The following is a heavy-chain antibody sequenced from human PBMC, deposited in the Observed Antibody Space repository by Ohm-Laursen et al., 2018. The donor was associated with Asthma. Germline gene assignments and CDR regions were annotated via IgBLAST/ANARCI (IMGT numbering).Heavy chain of an antibody. Sequence: SLRLSCAASGFSFGTFAMSWVRQPPGKGLELVSDISGNGGVITNADSVKGRFTISRDNSKNTLYLQMNSLRAEDTAVYYCAKEDIVVVPAVVPYYYGMDVWGQGTTVTVSS. J-gene: IGHJ6*02. D-gene: IGHD2-2*01. CDR2: ISGNGGVI. CDR3: AKEDIVVVPAVVPYYYGMDV. CDR1: GFSFGTFA. V-gene: IGHV3-23*01.